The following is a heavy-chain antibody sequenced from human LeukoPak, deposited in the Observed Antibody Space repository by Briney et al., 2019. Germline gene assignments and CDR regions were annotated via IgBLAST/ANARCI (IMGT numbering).Heavy chain of an antibody. J-gene: IGHJ4*02. CDR2: TYIGGST. Sequence: GGSLRLSCVPSGLTVSSNYMSWVRQAPGKGLEWVSVTYIGGSTDYAASVKGRFTISRDNSKNTLYLKMNTLRVEDTAVYYCAGGLGYARTYWGQGTLVTVSS. CDR3: AGGLGYARTY. CDR1: GLTVSSNY. D-gene: IGHD2-2*01. V-gene: IGHV3-66*01.